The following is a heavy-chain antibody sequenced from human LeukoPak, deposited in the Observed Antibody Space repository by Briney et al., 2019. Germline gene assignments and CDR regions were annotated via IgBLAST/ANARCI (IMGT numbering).Heavy chain of an antibody. Sequence: PSETLSLTCTVSGDSISSSSYYWGWIRQHPGKGLEWIGYIYYSGSTYYNPSLKSRVTISVDTSKNQFSLKLSSVTAAGTAVYYCASSAPPYGYGDHGQFDYWGQGTLVTVSS. D-gene: IGHD4-17*01. CDR1: GDSISSSSYY. J-gene: IGHJ4*02. V-gene: IGHV4-31*03. CDR3: ASSAPPYGYGDHGQFDY. CDR2: IYYSGST.